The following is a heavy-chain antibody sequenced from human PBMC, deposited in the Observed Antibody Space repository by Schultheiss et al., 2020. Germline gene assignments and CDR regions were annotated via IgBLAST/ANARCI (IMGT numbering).Heavy chain of an antibody. J-gene: IGHJ5*02. CDR3: ARGTVGLHPMVAYCGGDCYSQWFDP. CDR2: IIPIFGTA. V-gene: IGHV1-69*13. Sequence: SVKVSCKASGYTFTGYYMHWVRQATGQGLEWMGGIIPIFGTANYAQKFQGRVTITADESTSTAYMELSRLRSDDTAVYYCARGTVGLHPMVAYCGGDCYSQWFDPWGQGTLVTVSS. CDR1: GYTFTGYY. D-gene: IGHD2-21*01.